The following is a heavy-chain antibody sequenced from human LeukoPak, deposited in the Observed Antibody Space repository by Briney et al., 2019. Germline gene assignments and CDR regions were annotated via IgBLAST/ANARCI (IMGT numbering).Heavy chain of an antibody. CDR1: GFTFSDSY. CDR2: ISSSDGST. V-gene: IGHV3-11*01. CDR3: ATGKRRYSN. J-gene: IGHJ4*02. Sequence: PGGSLRLSCAASGFTFSDSYMSWIRQAPGKGLEWLSYISSSDGSTYYAVSVKGRFTISRDNANNSLYLQMNSLRADDTAIYYCATGKRRYSNWGQGTLVTVSS. D-gene: IGHD3-9*01.